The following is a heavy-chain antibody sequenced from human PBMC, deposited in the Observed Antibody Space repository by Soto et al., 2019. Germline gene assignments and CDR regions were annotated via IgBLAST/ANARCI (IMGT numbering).Heavy chain of an antibody. CDR1: GVSTSSYY. Sequence: QVQLQESGPGLVKPSETLSLTCSVAGVSTSSYYWSCIRQPPGMGLEWMGYIYYSGSTNYTPSLKSRVTISVDTTTHHLSLKRISVTAADTAVYSCARRYGGNFDYWGQGTLVTVSS. J-gene: IGHJ4*02. V-gene: IGHV4-59*01. D-gene: IGHD3-16*01. CDR3: ARRYGGNFDY. CDR2: IYYSGST.